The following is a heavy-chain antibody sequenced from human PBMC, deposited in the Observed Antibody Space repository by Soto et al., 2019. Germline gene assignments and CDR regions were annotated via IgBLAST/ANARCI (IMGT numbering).Heavy chain of an antibody. J-gene: IGHJ6*02. CDR1: GGTFSNHA. Sequence: SVKVSCKASGGTFSNHAVSWVRQAPGQGPEWMGGIIPLSGTTNYVQKFQGRVTITADKSTSTAYMELSSLRSEDTAVYYCASRYIQGGSRYYYYGMDVWGQGTTVTVSS. D-gene: IGHD2-2*02. CDR3: ASRYIQGGSRYYYYGMDV. V-gene: IGHV1-69*06. CDR2: IIPLSGTT.